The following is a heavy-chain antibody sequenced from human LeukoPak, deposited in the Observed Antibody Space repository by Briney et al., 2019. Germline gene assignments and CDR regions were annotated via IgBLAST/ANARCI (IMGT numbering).Heavy chain of an antibody. CDR1: GFTFSSYS. V-gene: IGHV3-21*01. D-gene: IGHD2-2*01. CDR2: ISSSSSYI. Sequence: KPWGSLRLSCAASGFTFSSYSMNWVRQAPGKGLEWVSSISSSSSYIYYADSVKGRFTISRDNAKNSLYLQMNSLRDEDTAVYYCARNPYCSSTSCYWRYYYYYGMDVWGQGTTVTVSS. J-gene: IGHJ6*02. CDR3: ARNPYCSSTSCYWRYYYYYGMDV.